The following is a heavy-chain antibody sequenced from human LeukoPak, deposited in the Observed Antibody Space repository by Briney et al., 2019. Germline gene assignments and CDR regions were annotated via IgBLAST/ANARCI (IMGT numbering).Heavy chain of an antibody. V-gene: IGHV4-61*02. CDR2: IYTNGST. CDR1: GGSISSGSYY. J-gene: IGHJ4*02. Sequence: PSETLSLTCTVSGGSISSGSYYWSWVRQPAGKGLEWIGRIYTNGSTNYNPSLKSRVTISVDTSKNQFSLKLSSVTAADTAVYYCARGVDDFWSGYYTSIYFDYWGQGTLVTVSS. D-gene: IGHD3-3*01. CDR3: ARGVDDFWSGYYTSIYFDY.